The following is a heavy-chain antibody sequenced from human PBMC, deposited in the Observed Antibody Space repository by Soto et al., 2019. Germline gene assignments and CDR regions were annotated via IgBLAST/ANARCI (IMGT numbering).Heavy chain of an antibody. CDR1: GYSFTSYW. J-gene: IGHJ6*02. D-gene: IGHD2-2*01. V-gene: IGHV5-51*01. CDR3: ARHKDIVVVSAVMKYYYYGLDV. CDR2: IYPGDSDT. Sequence: GESLKLSCTGSGYSFTSYWIAWVRQMPGKGLEWMGIIYPGDSDTRYSPSFQGQVTISADRSISTAYLQWSSLKASDTAMYYCARHKDIVVVSAVMKYYYYGLDVWGQGTTVTVSS.